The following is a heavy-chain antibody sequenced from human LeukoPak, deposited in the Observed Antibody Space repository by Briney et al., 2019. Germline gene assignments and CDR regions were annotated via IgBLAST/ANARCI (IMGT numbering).Heavy chain of an antibody. CDR1: GFTFSSYA. CDR3: AKDCGGDCHVYC. Sequence: GRSLRLSCAASGFTFSSYAMHWVRQAPGKGLEWVAVISCDGSNKYYADSVRGRFTISRDNSKNILYLQMTSLGAEDTALYYCAKDCGGDCHVYCWGQGTLVTVSS. V-gene: IGHV3-30*04. CDR2: ISCDGSNK. D-gene: IGHD2-21*02. J-gene: IGHJ4*02.